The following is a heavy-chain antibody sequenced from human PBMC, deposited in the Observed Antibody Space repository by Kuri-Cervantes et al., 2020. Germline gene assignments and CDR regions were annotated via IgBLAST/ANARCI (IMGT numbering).Heavy chain of an antibody. CDR3: ARANSAGYSTYYYYYMDV. D-gene: IGHD3-9*01. Sequence: ASVKVSCKASGYTFSRYDINWVRQATGQGLEWMGWMNPNSGNTGYAQKFQGRVTMTRSTSISTAYMELSSLKSDDTAVYYCARANSAGYSTYYYYYMDVWGKGTTVTVSS. V-gene: IGHV1-8*01. J-gene: IGHJ6*03. CDR1: GYTFSRYD. CDR2: MNPNSGNT.